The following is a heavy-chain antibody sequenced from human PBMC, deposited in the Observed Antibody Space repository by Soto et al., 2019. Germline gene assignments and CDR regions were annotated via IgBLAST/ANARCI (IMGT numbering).Heavy chain of an antibody. J-gene: IGHJ6*03. Sequence: EVQLVQSGAEVKKPGESLKISCKGPGYIFTTYWIGWVRQMPGKGLEWMGTIYPGDSDTRYSPSFQGQVTISADKSTSTAFLQWTSLKASDTAIYYCAGQFAGSCSGSGCSKEYYYYYSMDVWGKGTTVTVSS. CDR1: GYIFTTYW. V-gene: IGHV5-51*01. CDR2: IYPGDSDT. CDR3: AGQFAGSCSGSGCSKEYYYYYSMDV. D-gene: IGHD2-15*01.